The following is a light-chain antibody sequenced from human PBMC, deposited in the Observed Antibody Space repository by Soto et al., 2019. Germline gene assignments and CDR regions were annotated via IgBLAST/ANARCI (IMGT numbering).Light chain of an antibody. CDR3: QQRSNWPSIT. CDR2: DAS. J-gene: IGKJ5*01. Sequence: DIVLTQSPATLTLSPGERATHSCRASQSVSNYLTWYQQKPGQAPRLLIYDASNRATGIPARFSGSGSGTDFTLTISSLEPEDFAVYYCQQRSNWPSITFGQGTRLEIK. V-gene: IGKV3-11*01. CDR1: QSVSNY.